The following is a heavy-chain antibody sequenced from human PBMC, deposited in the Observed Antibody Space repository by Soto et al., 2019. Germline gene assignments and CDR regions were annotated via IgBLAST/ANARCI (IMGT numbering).Heavy chain of an antibody. J-gene: IGHJ4*02. CDR1: GFTFSDYA. CDR2: VSHDGRNT. Sequence: VQLVESGGGVVQPGRSLRLSCAASGFTFSDYAMHWVRQAPGKGLEWVAVVSHDGRNTHYADSVKGRFTISRDSSKNSVALEMTSLRAEETAVYYCAKGGRQWLVTSDFNYWGQGALVTVSS. CDR3: AKGGRQWLVTSDFNY. D-gene: IGHD6-19*01. V-gene: IGHV3-30*18.